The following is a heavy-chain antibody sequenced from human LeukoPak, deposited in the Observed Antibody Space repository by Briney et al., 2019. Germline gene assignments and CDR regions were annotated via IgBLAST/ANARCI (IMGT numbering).Heavy chain of an antibody. CDR2: IYTSGST. J-gene: IGHJ4*02. D-gene: IGHD6-13*01. Sequence: PSETLSLTCTVSGGSISSSSYYWGWIRQPPGKGLEWIGRIYTSGSTNYNPSLKSRVTMSVDTSKNQFSLKLSSVTAADTAVYYCARDTGSWFPGGFDYWGQGTLVTVSS. CDR3: ARDTGSWFPGGFDY. CDR1: GGSISSSSYY. V-gene: IGHV4-39*07.